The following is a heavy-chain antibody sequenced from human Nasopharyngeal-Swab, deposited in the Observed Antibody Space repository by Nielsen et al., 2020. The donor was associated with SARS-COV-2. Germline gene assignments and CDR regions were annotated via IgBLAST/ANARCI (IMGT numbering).Heavy chain of an antibody. Sequence: ASVKVSYKVSGYTLTELSMHWVRQAPGKGLEWMGGFDPEDGETIYAQKFQGRVTMTEDTSTDTAYMELSSLRSEDTTVYYCATDSPYGSGSYHYYYYGMDVWGQGTTVTVSS. CDR2: FDPEDGET. CDR1: GYTLTELS. CDR3: ATDSPYGSGSYHYYYYGMDV. D-gene: IGHD3-10*01. V-gene: IGHV1-24*01. J-gene: IGHJ6*02.